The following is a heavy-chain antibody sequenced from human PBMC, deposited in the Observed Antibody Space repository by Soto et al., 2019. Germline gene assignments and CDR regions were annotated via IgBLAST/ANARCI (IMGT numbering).Heavy chain of an antibody. CDR1: EFTFSNFG. CDR2: ISDDGSDK. Sequence: XXSLRPSFAASEFTFSNFGMHWVPQAPGKGLEWVAAISDDGSDKYFSGSVKGRFTISRDNSKNTLFLQMNSLRVEDTAVYYCVKGSDVARQELDYWGQGTLVTVSS. V-gene: IGHV3-30*18. CDR3: VKGSDVARQELDY. D-gene: IGHD3-3*01. J-gene: IGHJ4*02.